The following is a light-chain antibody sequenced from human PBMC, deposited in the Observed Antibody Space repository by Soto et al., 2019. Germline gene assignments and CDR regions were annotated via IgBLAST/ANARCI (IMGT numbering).Light chain of an antibody. J-gene: IGLJ3*02. CDR3: CSYTIRTSWV. V-gene: IGLV2-14*03. CDR2: DVI. Sequence: QSALTQPASVSGSPGQSITISCTGTSTDVDDYNYFSWYQQHPGKAPKLMIYDVINRPSGVSDRFSGFKSGNTASLTISEVKAEHEPDYHCCSYTIRTSWVFSGATKLTLL. CDR1: STDVDDYNY.